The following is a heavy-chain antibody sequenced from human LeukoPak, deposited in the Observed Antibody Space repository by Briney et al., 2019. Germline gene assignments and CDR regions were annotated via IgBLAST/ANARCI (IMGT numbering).Heavy chain of an antibody. D-gene: IGHD2-8*01. CDR2: IDYRGST. J-gene: IGHJ5*02. CDR3: ARRVLMSSTGVPDTWLDP. V-gene: IGHV4-59*08. Sequence: SETLSLTCTVSGGSISNYYWNWIRQPLGKGLEWIGYIDYRGSTNYNPSLKSRVTISVDTSKNQFSLNLGSVTAADTAIYYCARRVLMSSTGVPDTWLDPWGQGTLVTVSS. CDR1: GGSISNYY.